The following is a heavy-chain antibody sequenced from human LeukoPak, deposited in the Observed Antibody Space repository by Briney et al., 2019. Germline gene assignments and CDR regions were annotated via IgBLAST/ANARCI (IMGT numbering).Heavy chain of an antibody. CDR2: IGSSLSTI. Sequence: GGSLRLSCAASGFTFSSYAMSWVRQAPGKGLEWVSYIGSSLSTIYYADSVKGRFTISRDNAKNLLYLQMKSLRAEDTAVYYCARGLGIEAVWGQGTLATVSS. CDR1: GFTFSSYA. D-gene: IGHD6-13*01. J-gene: IGHJ4*02. CDR3: ARGLGIEAV. V-gene: IGHV3-48*01.